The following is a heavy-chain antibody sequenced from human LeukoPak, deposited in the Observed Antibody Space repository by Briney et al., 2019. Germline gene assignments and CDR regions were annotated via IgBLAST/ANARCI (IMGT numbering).Heavy chain of an antibody. J-gene: IGHJ1*01. Sequence: GESLKISCKGSGYSFTNNWIGWVRQMPGKGLEWMGIIYPGDSDTRYSLSFRGQVTISADKSIKTAYLQWSSLRASDTAMYYCARPGPTNDRNPYFQHWGQGTLVTVSS. D-gene: IGHD2-8*01. CDR2: IYPGDSDT. CDR3: ARPGPTNDRNPYFQH. CDR1: GYSFTNNW. V-gene: IGHV5-51*01.